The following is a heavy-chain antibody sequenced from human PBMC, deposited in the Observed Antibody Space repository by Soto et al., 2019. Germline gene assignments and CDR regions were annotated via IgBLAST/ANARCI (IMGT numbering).Heavy chain of an antibody. CDR1: GYTFTGNY. D-gene: IGHD6-19*01. Sequence: ASVKVSCKASGYTFTGNYMFWVRQAPGQGLEWTGWINPNSGGTDSAQKFQGRVTMTRDTSISTAYMELSRLRSDDTALYYCASGLSGQWRLFDYWGQGTLVTVSS. CDR3: ASGLSGQWRLFDY. J-gene: IGHJ4*02. V-gene: IGHV1-2*02. CDR2: INPNSGGT.